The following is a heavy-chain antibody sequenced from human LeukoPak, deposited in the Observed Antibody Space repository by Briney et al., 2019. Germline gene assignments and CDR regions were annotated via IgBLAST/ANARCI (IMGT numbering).Heavy chain of an antibody. CDR1: GGPISGYY. CDR2: ISYSGST. CDR3: ARESSGWYLDY. V-gene: IGHV4-59*01. Sequence: SETLSLTCTVSGGPISGYYWTWIRQPPGKGLEWIGYISYSGSTNYNPSLKSRVTISVDTSTNQFSLKLSFVTAADTAVYYCARESSGWYLDYWGQGTLVTVSS. D-gene: IGHD6-19*01. J-gene: IGHJ4*02.